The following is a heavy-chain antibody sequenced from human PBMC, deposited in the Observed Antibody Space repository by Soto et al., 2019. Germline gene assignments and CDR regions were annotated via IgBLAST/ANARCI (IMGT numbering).Heavy chain of an antibody. J-gene: IGHJ4*02. CDR2: IYYSGST. CDR1: GGSISSSSYY. V-gene: IGHV4-61*05. CDR3: ARNSVVVVTAIDY. Sequence: PSETLSLTYTVSGGSISSSSYYWSWIRQPPGKGLEWIGYIYYSGSTYYNPSLKSRVTISVDTSKNQLSLKLSSVTAADTTVYYCARNSVVVVTAIDYWGQGTLVTVSS. D-gene: IGHD2-21*02.